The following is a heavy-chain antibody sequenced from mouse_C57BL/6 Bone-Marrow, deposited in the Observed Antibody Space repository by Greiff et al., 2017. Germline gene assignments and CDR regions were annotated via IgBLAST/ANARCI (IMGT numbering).Heavy chain of an antibody. CDR3: ARGRDRSPYYYAMDY. Sequence: EVQLQESGPELVKPGASVKISCKASGYSFTDYNMNWVKQSNGKSLEWIGVINPNYGTTSYNQKFKGKATLTVDQSSSTAYMQLNSLTSEDSAVYYCARGRDRSPYYYAMDYWGQGTSVTVSS. CDR1: GYSFTDYN. CDR2: INPNYGTT. V-gene: IGHV1-39*01. D-gene: IGHD3-1*01. J-gene: IGHJ4*01.